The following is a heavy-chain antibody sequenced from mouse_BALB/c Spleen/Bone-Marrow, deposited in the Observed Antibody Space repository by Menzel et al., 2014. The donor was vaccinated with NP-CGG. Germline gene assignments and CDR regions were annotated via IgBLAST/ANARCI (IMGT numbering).Heavy chain of an antibody. CDR2: IRSKSNNYAT. CDR3: VTSTYFDV. Sequence: EVKLVESGGGLVQPKGSLKLSCAASEFTFNTYAMNWVRQAPGKGLEWVARIRSKSNNYATYYADSVKDRFTISRDDSQSLLYLQMNNLKTEDTAMYYCVTSTYFDVWGAGTTVTVPS. J-gene: IGHJ1*01. V-gene: IGHV10-1*02. CDR1: EFTFNTYA. D-gene: IGHD6-1*01.